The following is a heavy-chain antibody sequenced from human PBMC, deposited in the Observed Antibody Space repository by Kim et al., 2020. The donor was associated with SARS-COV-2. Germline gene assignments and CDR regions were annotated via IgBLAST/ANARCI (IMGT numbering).Heavy chain of an antibody. CDR3: ARAPIDYYDSSGYGDAFDI. CDR2: IYSGGST. V-gene: IGHV3-53*01. Sequence: GGSLRLSCAASGFTVSSNYMSWVRQAPGKGLEWVSVIYSGGSTYYADSVKGRFTISRDNSKNTLYLQMNSLRAEDTAVYYCARAPIDYYDSSGYGDAFDIWGQGTMVTVSS. CDR1: GFTVSSNY. D-gene: IGHD3-22*01. J-gene: IGHJ3*02.